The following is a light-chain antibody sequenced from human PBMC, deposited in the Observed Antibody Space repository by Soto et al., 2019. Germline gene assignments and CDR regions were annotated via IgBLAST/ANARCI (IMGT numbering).Light chain of an antibody. CDR3: SSFSSSSTLYG. CDR2: EVS. Sequence: QSALTQPASVSGSPGQSITISCTGTSSDVGGHHYVSWYQQHPGKAPKVIIYEVSDRPSGVSDRFSGSKSGNTASLTISGLQAEDEADYYCSSFSSSSTLYGFGTGTKVTVL. V-gene: IGLV2-14*01. J-gene: IGLJ1*01. CDR1: SSDVGGHHY.